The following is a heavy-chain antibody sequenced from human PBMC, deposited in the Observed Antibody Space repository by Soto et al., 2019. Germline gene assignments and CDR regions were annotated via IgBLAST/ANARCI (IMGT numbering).Heavy chain of an antibody. CDR2: IPKSGTT. V-gene: IGHV4-39*01. J-gene: IGHJ4*02. CDR1: GTSIISADYH. D-gene: IGHD5-12*01. Sequence: PSETLSLTCSVSGTSIISADYHWGWIRQPPGKGLEWIGTIPKSGTTYYNASLKSRLTISVDTSKNQFSLKLSSVIAADTAVYYCASLHSGYAFDLDYWGQGNLVTVSS. CDR3: ASLHSGYAFDLDY.